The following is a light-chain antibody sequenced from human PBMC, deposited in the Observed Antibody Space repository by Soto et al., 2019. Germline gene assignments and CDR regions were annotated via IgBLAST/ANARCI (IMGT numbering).Light chain of an antibody. J-gene: IGKJ2*01. CDR3: QQYGSSPYT. CDR2: GAS. CDR1: QSVNRRY. Sequence: EIVLTQSPGTLSLSPGERATLSCRASQSVNRRYLAWYQQKPGQAPRLLIYGASSRATGIPDRFSGTGSGTVFALIINRLEPEDFAVYYCQQYGSSPYTFGLGTKLEIK. V-gene: IGKV3-20*01.